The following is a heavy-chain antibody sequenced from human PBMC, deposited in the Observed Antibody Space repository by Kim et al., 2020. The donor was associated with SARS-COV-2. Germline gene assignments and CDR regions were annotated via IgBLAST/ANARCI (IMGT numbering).Heavy chain of an antibody. Sequence: SETLSLTCTVSGGSISSYYWSWIRQPPGKGLEWIGYIYYSGSTNYNPSLKSRVTISVDTSKNQFSLKLSSVTAADTAVYYCARSYSSGWNGDGMDVWGQGTTVTVSS. CDR3: ARSYSSGWNGDGMDV. J-gene: IGHJ6*02. CDR2: IYYSGST. V-gene: IGHV4-59*13. CDR1: GGSISSYY. D-gene: IGHD6-19*01.